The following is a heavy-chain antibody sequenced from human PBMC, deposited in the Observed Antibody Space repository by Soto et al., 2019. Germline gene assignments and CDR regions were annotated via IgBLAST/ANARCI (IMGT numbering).Heavy chain of an antibody. Sequence: RGSLALIRAACGFSFYDYTMHWVRQAPGKGLEWVSLISFYGGITYYADSVKGRFTISRDNSKNSLYLQMNSLRTEDTALYYCAKDSSFHNSGTEVWGNGKTVTASP. J-gene: IGHJ6*04. V-gene: IGHV3-43*01. D-gene: IGHD2-15*01. CDR1: GFSFYDYT. CDR2: ISFYGGIT. CDR3: AKDSSFHNSGTEV.